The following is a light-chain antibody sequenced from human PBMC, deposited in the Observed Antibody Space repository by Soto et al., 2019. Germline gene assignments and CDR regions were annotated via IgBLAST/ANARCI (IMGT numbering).Light chain of an antibody. J-gene: IGKJ1*01. V-gene: IGKV3-15*01. CDR2: GAS. Sequence: EIVMTQSPATLSVSPGERATLSCRASQSVSSNLAWYQQKPGQAPRLLIYGASTRATGITARFSGSGSGTEFTLTISSLQYEDFAVYYCKQYNSWLSFGQGTKV. CDR1: QSVSSN. CDR3: KQYNSWLS.